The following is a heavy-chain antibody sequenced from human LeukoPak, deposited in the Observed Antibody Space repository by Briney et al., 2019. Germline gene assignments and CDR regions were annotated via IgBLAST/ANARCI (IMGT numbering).Heavy chain of an antibody. V-gene: IGHV3-23*01. D-gene: IGHD2-15*01. CDR3: ARLPSIGWFDP. CDR1: GFTFSSYA. CDR2: LSGSGGTT. J-gene: IGHJ5*02. Sequence: PGGSLRLSCAASGFTFSSYAMSWVRQAPGKGLEWVSVLSGSGGTTYYADSVKGRLTISRDNSKNTLYLQMNSLRAEDTAVYFCARLPSIGWFDPWGQGTLVTVSA.